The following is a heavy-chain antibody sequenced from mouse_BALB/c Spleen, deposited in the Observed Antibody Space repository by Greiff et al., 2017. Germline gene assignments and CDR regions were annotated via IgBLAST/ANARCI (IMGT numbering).Heavy chain of an antibody. CDR3: ARDITRDY. J-gene: IGHJ4*01. Sequence: EVHLVESGGGLVKPGGSLKLSCAASGFTFSDYYMYWVRQTPEKRLEWVATISDGGSYTYYPDSVKGRFTISRDNAKNNLYLQMSSLKSEDTAMYYCARDITRDYWGQGTSVTVSS. CDR2: ISDGGSYT. D-gene: IGHD1-1*01. CDR1: GFTFSDYY. V-gene: IGHV5-4*02.